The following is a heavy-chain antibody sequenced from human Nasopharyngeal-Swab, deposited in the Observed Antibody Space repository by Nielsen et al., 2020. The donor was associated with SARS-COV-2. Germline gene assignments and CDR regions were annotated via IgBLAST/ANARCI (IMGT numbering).Heavy chain of an antibody. CDR2: IYTSGST. CDR1: GGSISSGSYY. D-gene: IGHD2-15*01. CDR3: ARGSRGYYFDY. Sequence: SETLSLTCTVSGGSISSGSYYWSWIRQPAWKGLEWIGRIYTSGSTNYNPSLKSRVTISVDTSKNQFSLKLSSVTAADTAVYYCARGSRGYYFDYWGQGTLVTVSS. V-gene: IGHV4-61*02. J-gene: IGHJ4*02.